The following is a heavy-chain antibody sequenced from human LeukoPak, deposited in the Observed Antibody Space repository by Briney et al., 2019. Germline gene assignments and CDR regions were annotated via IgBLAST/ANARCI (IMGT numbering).Heavy chain of an antibody. Sequence: GGSLRLSCAASGFTFTNCWMSWVRQVPGKGLEWVANINRDGSEKDYVESVSGRFTISRDSATKSLYLQMDNLRAEDTALYYCARRFCSHTNCYSLEKFDYWGPGTLVTVST. V-gene: IGHV3-7*01. CDR3: ARRFCSHTNCYSLEKFDY. CDR1: GFTFTNCW. J-gene: IGHJ4*02. CDR2: INRDGSEK. D-gene: IGHD2-21*02.